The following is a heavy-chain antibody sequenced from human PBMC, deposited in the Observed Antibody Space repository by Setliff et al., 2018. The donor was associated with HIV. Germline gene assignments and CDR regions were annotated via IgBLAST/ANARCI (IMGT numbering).Heavy chain of an antibody. J-gene: IGHJ5*02. CDR3: ARGGSITLINYFDP. Sequence: SVKVSCKASGGLFTSYIFGWVRQAPGQGLEWVGGISPRGGSTTYAPKFQGRVTITANESTSTAYLELSSLRSEDTGVYYCARGGSITLINYFDPWGQGTLVTVSS. V-gene: IGHV1-69*13. CDR1: GGLFTSYI. D-gene: IGHD3-10*01. CDR2: ISPRGGST.